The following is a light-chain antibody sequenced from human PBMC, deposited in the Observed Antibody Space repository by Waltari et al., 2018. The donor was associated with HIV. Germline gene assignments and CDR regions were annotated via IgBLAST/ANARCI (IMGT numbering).Light chain of an antibody. CDR3: SSYTSSSTYV. CDR1: TNDVGSSNY. J-gene: IGLJ1*01. V-gene: IGLV2-14*01. CDR2: DVS. Sequence: QSALTQPASVSGPPGQSITISCTGTTNDVGSSNYVSWHQQHPGEAPKLIIHDVSDRPSGISNRFSGSKSGNTASLTISGLQTEDEAVYYCSSYTSSSTYVFGTGTRVTVL.